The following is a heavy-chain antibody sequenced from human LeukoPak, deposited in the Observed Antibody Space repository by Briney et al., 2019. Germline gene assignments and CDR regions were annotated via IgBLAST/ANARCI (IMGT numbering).Heavy chain of an antibody. Sequence: PSETLSLTCTVSVGSISSYYWSWIRQPPGKGLEWIGYIYYSGSTNYNPSLKSRVTISIDTSKNQFSLKLSSVTAADTAMNYCASHYGSGFDYWGQGTLVTVSS. CDR2: IYYSGST. CDR1: VGSISSYY. CDR3: ASHYGSGFDY. D-gene: IGHD3-10*01. J-gene: IGHJ4*02. V-gene: IGHV4-59*01.